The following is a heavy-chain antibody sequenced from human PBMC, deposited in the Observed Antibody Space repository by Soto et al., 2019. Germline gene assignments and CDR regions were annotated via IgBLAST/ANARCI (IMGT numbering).Heavy chain of an antibody. D-gene: IGHD5-12*01. CDR1: GFTFDDYA. CDR2: ISWNSGSI. CDR3: AKGARHGYVYSAFDI. Sequence: GGSLRLSCAASGFTFDDYAMHWVRQAPGKGLEWVSGISWNSGSIGYADSVKGRFTISRDNAKNSLYLQMNSLRAEDTALYYCAKGARHGYVYSAFDIWGQGTMVTVSS. J-gene: IGHJ3*02. V-gene: IGHV3-9*01.